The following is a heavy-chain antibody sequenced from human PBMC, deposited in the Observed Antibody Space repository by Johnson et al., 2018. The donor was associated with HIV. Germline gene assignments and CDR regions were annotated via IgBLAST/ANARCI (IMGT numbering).Heavy chain of an antibody. V-gene: IGHV3-11*01. Sequence: QVQLVESGGRLVKPGGSLRLSCAASGFTFSDYYMSWIRQAPGKGLEWVSYISSSGNTIYYADSAKGRITVTRDNAKNSRYRQMNSLRAEDTAVYYCASPPDGFDIWGQGTMVTVSS. J-gene: IGHJ3*02. CDR1: GFTFSDYY. CDR2: ISSSGNTI. CDR3: ASPPDGFDI.